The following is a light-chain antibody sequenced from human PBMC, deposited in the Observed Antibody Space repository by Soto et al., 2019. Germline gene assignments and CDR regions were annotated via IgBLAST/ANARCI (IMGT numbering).Light chain of an antibody. CDR3: QHYGESPPIT. CDR1: QSLSSTY. Sequence: EIVLTQSPGTLSLSPGERVTLSCRAIQSLSSTYLAWYQQKPGQAPRLLIYGASSRATGIPDRFSGSGSGADFTLTIIRLEPEDFAVYYCQHYGESPPITFGGGTKVDVK. V-gene: IGKV3-20*01. J-gene: IGKJ4*01. CDR2: GAS.